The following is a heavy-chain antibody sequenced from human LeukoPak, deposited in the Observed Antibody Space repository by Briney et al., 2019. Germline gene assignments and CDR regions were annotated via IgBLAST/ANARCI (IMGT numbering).Heavy chain of an antibody. CDR1: GGSISSYY. V-gene: IGHV4-59*01. CDR3: ARGLRYFDWLLYGY. CDR2: IYYSGST. J-gene: IGHJ4*02. Sequence: PSETLSLTCTVSGGSISSYYWSWLRQPPGKGLEWIGYIYYSGSTNYNPSLKSRVTISVDTSKNQFSLKLSSVTAADTAVYYCARGLRYFDWLLYGYWGQGTLVTVSS. D-gene: IGHD3-9*01.